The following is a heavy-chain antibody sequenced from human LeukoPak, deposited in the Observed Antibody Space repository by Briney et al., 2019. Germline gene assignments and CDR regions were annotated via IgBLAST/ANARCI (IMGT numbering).Heavy chain of an antibody. V-gene: IGHV1-18*01. J-gene: IGHJ4*02. Sequence: GASVKVSCKTSGYSENFYGITWVRQVAGQGLEWMGWISAQHGQAEYAPSSQDRVTMTTDTYTNTAYMELRSLRSDDTAVYYCAGSLGYCTSNVCYPKYWGQGTLVTVSS. CDR1: GYSENFYG. CDR2: ISAQHGQA. CDR3: AGSLGYCTSNVCYPKY. D-gene: IGHD2-8*01.